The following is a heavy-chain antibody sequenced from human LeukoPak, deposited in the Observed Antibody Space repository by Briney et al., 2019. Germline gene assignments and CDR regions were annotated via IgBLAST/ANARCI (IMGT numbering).Heavy chain of an antibody. D-gene: IGHD1-14*01. J-gene: IGHJ5*02. V-gene: IGHV1-8*01. CDR3: ARGPRNDP. CDR2: VHPDTGYA. Sequence: GAPVTVSSTTSGYPFTTYEINWARQAAGQGEGRVGWVHPDTGYADYAQKFQGRVTMTSDTSISTAYMELSSLRSDDTAVYFCARGPRNDPWGQGTLVTVSS. CDR1: GYPFTTYE.